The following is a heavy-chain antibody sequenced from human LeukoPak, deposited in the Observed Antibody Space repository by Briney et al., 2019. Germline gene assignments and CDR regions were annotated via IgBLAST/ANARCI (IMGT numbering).Heavy chain of an antibody. CDR3: VRGDVSLSSRPSWFDP. CDR2: IKPNSGGT. D-gene: IGHD6-13*01. V-gene: IGHV1-2*02. CDR1: GYTVTCYY. J-gene: IGHJ5*02. Sequence: ASVKVSCKASGYTVTCYYMHWVRKAPGQGLEWMGWIKPNSGGTNYAQKFQGRVTMTRDTSISTAYMEMSRLRSDDTAAEYCVRGDVSLSSRPSWFDPWGQGTLVTVSS.